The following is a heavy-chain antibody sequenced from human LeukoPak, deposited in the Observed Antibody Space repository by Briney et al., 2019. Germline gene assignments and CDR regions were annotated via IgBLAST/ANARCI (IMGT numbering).Heavy chain of an antibody. CDR2: IYPGDSAGDSDT. V-gene: IGHV5-51*01. Sequence: GESLKISCKGSGYSFTNYWIGWVRQMPGKGLEWMGIIYPGDSAGDSDTRYSPSFRGQVTISADKSISTAYLQWSSLKASDTAMYYCARGGPLNYYYYYMDVWGKGTTVTVSS. CDR1: GYSFTNYW. J-gene: IGHJ6*03. CDR3: ARGGPLNYYYYYMDV. D-gene: IGHD3-16*01.